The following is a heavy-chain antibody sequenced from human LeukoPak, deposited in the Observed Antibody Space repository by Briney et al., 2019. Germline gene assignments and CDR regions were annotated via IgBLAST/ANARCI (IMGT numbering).Heavy chain of an antibody. V-gene: IGHV4-39*01. CDR2: LYYSGST. CDR3: ARYASGSYYWFDP. D-gene: IGHD3-10*01. J-gene: IGHJ5*02. CDR1: GASISNTSY. Sequence: NPSETLSLTCTVSGASISNTSYWGWIRQPPGKGLEWIGSLYYSGSTYYNPSLKSRVTISVDTSKNQFSLKLSSVTTADTALYYCARYASGSYYWFDPWGQGTLVTVSS.